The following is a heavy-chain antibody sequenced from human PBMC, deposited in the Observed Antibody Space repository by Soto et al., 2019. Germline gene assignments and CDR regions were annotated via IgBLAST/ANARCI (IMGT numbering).Heavy chain of an antibody. Sequence: SETLSLTCAVSGGSISSSSWWSWVRQPPGKGLEWIGEIYHTGNTNYNPSLESRVTISVDKSKNQFSLNLNSVTAADTAVYYCARDSRAEAGNRRYYFDYWGQGTLVTVYS. CDR1: GGSISSSSW. CDR3: ARDSRAEAGNRRYYFDY. V-gene: IGHV4-4*02. J-gene: IGHJ4*02. CDR2: IYHTGNT. D-gene: IGHD6-13*01.